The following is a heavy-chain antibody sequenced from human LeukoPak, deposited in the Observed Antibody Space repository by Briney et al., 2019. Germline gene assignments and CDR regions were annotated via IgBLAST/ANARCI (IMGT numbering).Heavy chain of an antibody. V-gene: IGHV4-4*07. J-gene: IGHJ4*02. CDR2: IYSSGGT. CDR3: ARDDFWSGYSFHY. CDR1: GASISSHY. Sequence: TSQTLSLTCTVSGASISSHYWSWIRQPAGKGLKWIGRIYSSGGTEYNTSLNLKSRVTMSVDTSKNQFSLKLSSVTAADTAVYYCARDDFWSGYSFHYWGQGTLVTVSS. D-gene: IGHD3-3*01.